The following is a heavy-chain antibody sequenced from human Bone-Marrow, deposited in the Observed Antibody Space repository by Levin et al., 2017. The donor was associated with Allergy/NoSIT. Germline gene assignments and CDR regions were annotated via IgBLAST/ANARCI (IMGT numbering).Heavy chain of an antibody. V-gene: IGHV3-66*01. CDR3: AREHHSYDYEIDS. CDR1: GFTVSSSY. Sequence: HPGGSLRLSCASSGFTVSSSYMSWIRQAPGKGLEWVSAIYSGGTTYYVDSVKGRFTISRDTSKNTLYLQMNSLRAEDTAVYYCAREHHSYDYEIDSWGQGILVTVSS. D-gene: IGHD4-17*01. J-gene: IGHJ4*02. CDR2: IYSGGTT.